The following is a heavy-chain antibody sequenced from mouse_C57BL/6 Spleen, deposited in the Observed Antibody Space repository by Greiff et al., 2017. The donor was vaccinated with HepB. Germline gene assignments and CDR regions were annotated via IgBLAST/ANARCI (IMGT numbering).Heavy chain of an antibody. CDR1: GFTFSDYG. Sequence: EVNVVESGGGLVKPGGSLKLSCAASGFTFSDYGMHWVRQAPEKGLEWVAYISSGSSTIYYADKVKGRFTISRDNAKNTLFLQMTSLRSEDTAMYYCARGRLTWFAYWGQGTLVTVSA. D-gene: IGHD2-4*01. V-gene: IGHV5-17*01. CDR3: ARGRLTWFAY. CDR2: ISSGSSTI. J-gene: IGHJ3*01.